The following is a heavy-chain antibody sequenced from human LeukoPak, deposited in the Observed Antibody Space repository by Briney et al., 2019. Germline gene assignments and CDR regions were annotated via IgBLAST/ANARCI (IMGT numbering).Heavy chain of an antibody. Sequence: SETLSLTCSVSGGSIGNTTFYWAWIRQPPGKGLEWIGTICYSGSTYYSPSLKSRVTISIDTSKNQFSLRLSSVTATDTAVYYCARHGVTTTDYYWDWGQGTLVTVSS. D-gene: IGHD4/OR15-4a*01. J-gene: IGHJ4*02. CDR2: ICYSGST. CDR3: ARHGVTTTDYYWD. V-gene: IGHV4-39*01. CDR1: GGSIGNTTFY.